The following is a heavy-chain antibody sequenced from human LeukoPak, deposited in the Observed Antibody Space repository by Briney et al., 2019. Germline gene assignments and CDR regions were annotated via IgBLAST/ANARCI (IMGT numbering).Heavy chain of an antibody. J-gene: IGHJ4*02. Sequence: GGSLRLSCAASGLTFSNYAMNWVRQAPGKGLEWVSVISGSGGSTDYADSVKGRFTISRDNSKNTVYLQMNSLRAEDTAIYFCAKDGAATIYYFAHWGQGTLVTVSS. CDR3: AKDGAATIYYFAH. CDR2: ISGSGGST. D-gene: IGHD5-12*01. CDR1: GLTFSNYA. V-gene: IGHV3-23*01.